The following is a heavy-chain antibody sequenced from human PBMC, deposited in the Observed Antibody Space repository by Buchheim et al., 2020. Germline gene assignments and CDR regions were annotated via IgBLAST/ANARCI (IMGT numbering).Heavy chain of an antibody. Sequence: QVQLVESGGGVVQPGRPLRLSCAASGFTFSSYGMHWVRQAPGKGLEWVTVISYDGSNKHYADSVKGRFTISRDNSKNKLYLQMNSLRAEDTAVYYCARDQLTRDSSGYYYVGYYYYGMDVWGQGTT. J-gene: IGHJ6*02. CDR2: ISYDGSNK. D-gene: IGHD3-22*01. CDR3: ARDQLTRDSSGYYYVGYYYYGMDV. V-gene: IGHV3-30*01. CDR1: GFTFSSYG.